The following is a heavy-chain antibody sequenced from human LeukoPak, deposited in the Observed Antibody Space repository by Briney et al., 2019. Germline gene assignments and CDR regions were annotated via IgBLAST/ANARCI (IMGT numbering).Heavy chain of an antibody. Sequence: ASVKVSCKASGYTFTGYYMHWVRQAPGQGLEWMGWINPNSGGTNYAQKLQGRVTMTRDTSISTAYMELSRLRSDDTAVYYCARDLAAAGTRYYFDYWGQGTLVTVSS. CDR2: INPNSGGT. D-gene: IGHD6-13*01. CDR1: GYTFTGYY. J-gene: IGHJ4*02. V-gene: IGHV1-2*02. CDR3: ARDLAAAGTRYYFDY.